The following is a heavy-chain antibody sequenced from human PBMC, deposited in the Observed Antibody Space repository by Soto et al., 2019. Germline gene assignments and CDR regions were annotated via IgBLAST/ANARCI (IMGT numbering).Heavy chain of an antibody. CDR3: ASLKYGSSWYSIDY. D-gene: IGHD6-13*01. J-gene: IGHJ4*02. V-gene: IGHV4-30-4*01. CDR1: GGSISSGDYY. CDR2: SSYSGIT. Sequence: SETLSLTCTVSGGSISSGDYYWSWIRQPPGKGLEWIGYSSYSGITFYNPSLKSRVTISVDTSKNQFSLKLSSVTAADTAVYYRASLKYGSSWYSIDYWGQGTQVTVSS.